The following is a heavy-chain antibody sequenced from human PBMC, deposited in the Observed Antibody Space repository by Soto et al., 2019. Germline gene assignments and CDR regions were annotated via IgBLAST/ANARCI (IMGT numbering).Heavy chain of an antibody. Sequence: EVQLLESGGGLVPPGGSVRLSCAASGFTFSMYAMTWVCQAPGKGLKWVSVITGIGRSTYYTDSVRGRLTISRDNSKDMVSLPMNSLIDEETAVYYCARVRGDRRTDYWGQGTLVTVSS. D-gene: IGHD3-22*01. J-gene: IGHJ4*02. CDR2: ITGIGRST. V-gene: IGHV3-23*01. CDR1: GFTFSMYA. CDR3: ARVRGDRRTDY.